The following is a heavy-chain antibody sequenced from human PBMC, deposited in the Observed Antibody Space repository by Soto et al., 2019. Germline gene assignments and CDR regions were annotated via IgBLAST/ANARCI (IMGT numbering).Heavy chain of an antibody. V-gene: IGHV1-69*06. D-gene: IGHD6-19*01. CDR1: VGTFSSYA. CDR2: IIPIFGTA. Sequence: ASVKVSCKASVGTFSSYAISWVRQAPGQGLEWMGGIIPIFGTANYAQKFQGRVTITADKSTSTAYMELSSLRSEDTAVYYCASDVSFPAVAGNPAHYYGMDVWGQGTTVTVSS. CDR3: ASDVSFPAVAGNPAHYYGMDV. J-gene: IGHJ6*02.